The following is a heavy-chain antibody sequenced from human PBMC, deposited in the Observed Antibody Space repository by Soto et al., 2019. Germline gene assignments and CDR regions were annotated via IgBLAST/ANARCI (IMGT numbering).Heavy chain of an antibody. Sequence: GSLRLSCAASGFTVSSNYMGWGRQAPWKGLEWVSVIYSGGSTYYADSVKGRFTISRHNSKNTLYLQMNSLRAEDTAVYYCAATHYYGSGSYFGWFDPWGQGTLVTVSS. D-gene: IGHD3-10*01. CDR1: GFTVSSNY. CDR3: AATHYYGSGSYFGWFDP. V-gene: IGHV3-53*04. CDR2: IYSGGST. J-gene: IGHJ5*02.